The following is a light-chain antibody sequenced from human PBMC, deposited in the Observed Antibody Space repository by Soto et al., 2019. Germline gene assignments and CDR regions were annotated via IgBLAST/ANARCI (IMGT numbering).Light chain of an antibody. CDR3: QQFSSYPLT. V-gene: IGKV3-20*01. J-gene: IGKJ4*01. Sequence: EIVLTQSPGTLSLSPGERATLSCRASQSVRSSYLAWYQQKPGQAPRLLIYGASSRATGIPARFSGSGSGTDFTLTISRLEPEDFAVYYCQQFSSYPLTFGGGTKVDIK. CDR2: GAS. CDR1: QSVRSSY.